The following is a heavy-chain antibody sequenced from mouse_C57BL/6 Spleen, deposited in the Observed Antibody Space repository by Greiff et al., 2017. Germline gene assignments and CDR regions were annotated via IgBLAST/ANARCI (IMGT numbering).Heavy chain of an antibody. CDR2: INPDSSTI. CDR3: ARRRNYSNYWYFDV. CDR1: GIDFSRYW. D-gene: IGHD2-5*01. J-gene: IGHJ1*03. Sequence: EVQLQQSGGGPVQPGGSLKLSCAASGIDFSRYWMSWVRRAPGKGLEWIGEINPDSSTINYAPSLKDKFIISRDNAKNTLYLQMSKVRSEDTALYYCARRRNYSNYWYFDVWGTGTTVTVSS. V-gene: IGHV4-1*01.